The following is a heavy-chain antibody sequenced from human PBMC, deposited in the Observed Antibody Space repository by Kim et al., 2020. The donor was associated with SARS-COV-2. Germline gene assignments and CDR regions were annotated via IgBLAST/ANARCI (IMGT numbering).Heavy chain of an antibody. D-gene: IGHD6-13*01. J-gene: IGHJ4*02. CDR3: ARKPGIAAAGHFDY. V-gene: IGHV1-69*01. Sequence: QKFQGRVTTTADESESTAYMELSSLRSEDTAVYYCARKPGIAAAGHFDYWGQGTLVTVSS.